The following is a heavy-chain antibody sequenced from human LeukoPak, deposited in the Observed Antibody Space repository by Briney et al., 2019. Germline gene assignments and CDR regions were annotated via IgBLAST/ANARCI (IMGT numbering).Heavy chain of an antibody. Sequence: GASVKVSCKASGYTFTGYYMHWVRQAPGQGLEWMGWINPNSGGTNYAQKFQGRVTMTRDTSISTAYMELSRLRSDDTAVYYCARSYYYGSGSYLPVDYWGQGTLVTVSS. D-gene: IGHD3-10*01. CDR2: INPNSGGT. J-gene: IGHJ4*02. V-gene: IGHV1-2*02. CDR1: GYTFTGYY. CDR3: ARSYYYGSGSYLPVDY.